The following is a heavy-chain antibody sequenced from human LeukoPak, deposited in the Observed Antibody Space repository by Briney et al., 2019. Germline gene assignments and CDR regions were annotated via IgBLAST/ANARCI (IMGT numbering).Heavy chain of an antibody. CDR3: ASSYYDSSGYSRFDP. D-gene: IGHD3-22*01. CDR2: IYYSGST. CDR1: GGSISSSSYY. Sequence: PSGTLSLTCTVSGGSISSSSYYWGWIRQPPGKGLEWIGSIYYSGSTYYNPSLKSRVTISVDTSKNQFSLKLSSVTAADTAVYYCASSYYDSSGYSRFDPWGQGTLVTVSS. V-gene: IGHV4-39*01. J-gene: IGHJ5*02.